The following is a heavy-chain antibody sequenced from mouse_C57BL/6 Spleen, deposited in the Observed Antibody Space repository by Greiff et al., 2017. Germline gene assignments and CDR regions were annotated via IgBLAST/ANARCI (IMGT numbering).Heavy chain of an antibody. V-gene: IGHV5-4*01. CDR3: AREGAYDYPSYWYFDV. CDR2: ISDGGSYT. Sequence: VQLVESGGGLVKPGGSLKLSCAASGFTFSSYAMSWVRQTPEKRLEWVATISDGGSYTYYPDNVKGRFTISQDNAKNNLYLQMSHLKSEETAMYYCAREGAYDYPSYWYFDVWGTGTTVTVSS. J-gene: IGHJ1*03. CDR1: GFTFSSYA. D-gene: IGHD2-4*01.